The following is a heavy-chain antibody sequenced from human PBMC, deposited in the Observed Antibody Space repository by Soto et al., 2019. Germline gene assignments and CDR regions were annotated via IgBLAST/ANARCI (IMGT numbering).Heavy chain of an antibody. CDR3: ARIAAGGTMDYFDY. Sequence: GGSLRLSCSASGFTLSDSYMSWIRQAPGKGLEWVSHISDSPGIIYYTDSVKGRFTVSRDNAKNSLYLQMDSLRAEDTGVYYCARIAAGGTMDYFDYWGQGSLVTVSS. J-gene: IGHJ4*02. CDR1: GFTLSDSY. CDR2: ISDSPGII. D-gene: IGHD6-13*01. V-gene: IGHV3-11*01.